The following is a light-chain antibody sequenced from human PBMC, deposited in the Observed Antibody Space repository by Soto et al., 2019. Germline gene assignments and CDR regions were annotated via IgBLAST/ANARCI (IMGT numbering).Light chain of an antibody. CDR1: QSVGGD. V-gene: IGKV3-15*01. CDR2: GAS. J-gene: IGKJ4*01. Sequence: IVMTQSPATLSVSPGERATLSCRASQSVGGDLDWYQRKPGQAPRLLIYGASSRAPGIPARFSGSGSGTEFTLTISSLQSEDIAVYYCQQYENWPQLTFGGGTKVDIK. CDR3: QQYENWPQLT.